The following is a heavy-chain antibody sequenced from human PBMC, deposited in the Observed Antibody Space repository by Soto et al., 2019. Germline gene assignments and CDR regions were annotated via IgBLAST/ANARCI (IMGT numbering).Heavy chain of an antibody. V-gene: IGHV4-4*07. CDR3: AGIGEDVYYWMVV. CDR2: IYSRGDT. Sequence: SQTLSLTCSVSGGSMRSYYWNWLRQPAGKGLEWIGRIYSRGDTNYNPSVKSRVTMSVDTSKNDFSLRLNTVTAADTAAYSCAGIGEDVYYWMVVWGQGVTVSVSS. CDR1: GGSMRSYY. D-gene: IGHD3-10*01. J-gene: IGHJ6*01.